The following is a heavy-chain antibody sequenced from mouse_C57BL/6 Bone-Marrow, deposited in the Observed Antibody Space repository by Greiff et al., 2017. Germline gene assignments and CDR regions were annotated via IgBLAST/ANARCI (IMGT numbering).Heavy chain of an antibody. CDR3: AKQVFGIYYYGSSYVGGYWYFDV. CDR2: IWRGGST. CDR1: GFSLTSYG. D-gene: IGHD1-1*01. J-gene: IGHJ1*03. V-gene: IGHV2-5*01. Sequence: VKLMESGPGLVQPSQSLSITCTVSGFSLTSYGVHWVRQSPGKGLEWLGVIWRGGSTDYNAAFMSRLSITKDNSKSQVFFKMNSLQADDTAIYYCAKQVFGIYYYGSSYVGGYWYFDVWGTGTTVTVSS.